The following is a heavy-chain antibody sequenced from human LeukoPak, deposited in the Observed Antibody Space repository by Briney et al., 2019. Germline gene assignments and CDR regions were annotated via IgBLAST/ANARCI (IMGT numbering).Heavy chain of an antibody. CDR2: IIPIFGTA. D-gene: IGHD3-3*01. J-gene: IGHJ6*03. CDR1: GGTFSSYA. CDR3: ARGRYYDFWSGYCPYYYYYMDV. V-gene: IGHV1-69*05. Sequence: SVKVSCKASGGTFSSYAISWVRQAPGQGLEWMGGIIPIFGTANYAQKFQGRVTITTDESTSTAYMELSSLRSEDTAVYYCARGRYYDFWSGYCPYYYYYMDVWGKGTTVTVSS.